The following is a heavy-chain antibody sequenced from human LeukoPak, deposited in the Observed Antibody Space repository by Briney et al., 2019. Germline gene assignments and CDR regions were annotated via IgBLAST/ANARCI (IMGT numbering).Heavy chain of an antibody. V-gene: IGHV3-21*01. CDR1: GFTFSSYS. CDR2: ISSSSSYI. CDR3: ARVRWESAHDAFDI. J-gene: IGHJ3*02. Sequence: GGSLRLSCAASGFTFSSYSMNWVRQAPGEGLEWVSSISSSSSYIYYADSVKGRFTISRDNAKNSLYLQMNSLRAEDTAVYYCARVRWESAHDAFDIWGQGTMVTVSS. D-gene: IGHD4-23*01.